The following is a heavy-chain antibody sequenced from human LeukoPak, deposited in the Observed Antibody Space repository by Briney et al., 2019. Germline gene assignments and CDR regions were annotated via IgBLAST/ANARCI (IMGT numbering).Heavy chain of an antibody. D-gene: IGHD6-19*01. CDR2: IYPDDSDT. CDR1: GYSFTSYW. Sequence: GEPLKISCKGSGYSFTSYWIAWVRPMPGKGLEWMGIIYPDDSDTRYSPSFQGQVTITADKSISTAYLQWSSLKASDNAMYYCARQRRSSGWPNDYWGQGTLVTVSS. V-gene: IGHV5-51*01. CDR3: ARQRRSSGWPNDY. J-gene: IGHJ4*02.